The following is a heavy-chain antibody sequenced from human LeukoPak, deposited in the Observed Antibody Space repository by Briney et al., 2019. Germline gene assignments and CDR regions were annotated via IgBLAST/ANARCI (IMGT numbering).Heavy chain of an antibody. J-gene: IGHJ4*02. CDR3: AREAWTIWLGDPERYFEY. Sequence: ASVKVSCKASGYTFTTYGISWVRQAPGQGLEWMGWISTYNGNTKSAQKFQGRVTMTTDTSTSTAYMELRSLRSDDTAVYYCAREAWTIWLGDPERYFEYWGQESLVTVSS. CDR2: ISTYNGNT. CDR1: GYTFTTYG. V-gene: IGHV1-18*01. D-gene: IGHD3-10*01.